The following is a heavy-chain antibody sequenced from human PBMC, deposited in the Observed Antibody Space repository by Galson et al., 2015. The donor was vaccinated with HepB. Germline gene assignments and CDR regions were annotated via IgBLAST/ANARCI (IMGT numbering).Heavy chain of an antibody. CDR3: AKTLGFCSTTSCFDYGMDV. J-gene: IGHJ6*02. V-gene: IGHV3-23*01. CDR2: ISATGGTT. Sequence: SLRLSCAASGFTFNTYAMSWVRQAPGKGLEWVSAISATGGTTHYAESVKGRFTISRDNSKNTLYLQMNSLRAEDTAVYYCAKTLGFCSTTSCFDYGMDVWGQGTTATVSS. CDR1: GFTFNTYA. D-gene: IGHD2-2*01.